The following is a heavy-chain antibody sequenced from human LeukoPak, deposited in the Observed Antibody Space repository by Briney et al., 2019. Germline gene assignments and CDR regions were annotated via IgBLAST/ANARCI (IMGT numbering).Heavy chain of an antibody. CDR2: INSDGSTT. Sequence: GGSLRLSCAASGFTFSTYWMHWVRQAPGKGLVWVSRINSDGSTTNYADSVKGRFTISRDNAKNTLYLQMNSLRAEDTAVYYCARVRSSSWYAYYYYYMDVWGKGTTVTISS. V-gene: IGHV3-74*01. J-gene: IGHJ6*03. CDR3: ARVRSSSWYAYYYYYMDV. CDR1: GFTFSTYW. D-gene: IGHD6-13*01.